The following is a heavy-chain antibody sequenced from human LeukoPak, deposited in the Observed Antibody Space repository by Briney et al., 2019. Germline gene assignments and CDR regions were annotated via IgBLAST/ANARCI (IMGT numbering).Heavy chain of an antibody. V-gene: IGHV4-59*01. CDR3: ARASDYGDYFDY. CDR2: IYYSGST. Sequence: SETLSLTCTVSGGSISSYYWSWIRQPPGKGLEWIGYIYYSGSTNYNPSLKSRVTISVDTSKNQFSLKLSSVPAADTAVYYCARASDYGDYFDYWGQGTLVTVSS. D-gene: IGHD4-17*01. CDR1: GGSISSYY. J-gene: IGHJ4*02.